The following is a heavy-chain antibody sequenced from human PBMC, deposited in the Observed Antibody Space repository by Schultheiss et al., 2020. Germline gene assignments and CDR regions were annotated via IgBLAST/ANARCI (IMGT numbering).Heavy chain of an antibody. CDR1: GFTFSRYA. CDR2: ISYDGSNK. D-gene: IGHD6-13*01. Sequence: GESLKISCAASGFTFSRYAIHWVRQAPGKGLEWVAVISYDGSNKYYADSVKGRFTISRDNAKNSLYLQMNSLRAEDTALYYCAKDIDPGIAAAGPDYWGQGTLVTVPQ. J-gene: IGHJ4*02. V-gene: IGHV3-30-3*01. CDR3: AKDIDPGIAAAGPDY.